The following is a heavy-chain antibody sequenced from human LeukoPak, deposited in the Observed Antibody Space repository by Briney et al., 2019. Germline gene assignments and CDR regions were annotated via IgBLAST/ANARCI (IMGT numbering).Heavy chain of an antibody. CDR2: INPSGGST. CDR1: GYTFTSYY. D-gene: IGHD1-26*01. CDR3: ARAPVGATFFDY. J-gene: IGHJ4*02. Sequence: ASVKVSCKASGYTFTSYYMHWVRQAPGQGLEWMGIINPSGGSTSYAQKFQGRVTMTRDTSTSTVYMELSSLRSEDTAVYYRARAPVGATFFDYWGQGTLVTVSS. V-gene: IGHV1-46*01.